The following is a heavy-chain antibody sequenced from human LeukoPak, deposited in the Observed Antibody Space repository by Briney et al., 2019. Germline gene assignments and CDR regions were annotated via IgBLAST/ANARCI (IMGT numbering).Heavy chain of an antibody. CDR2: IYPSSGST. D-gene: IGHD6-19*01. CDR3: ARDAVAGTFYFDF. J-gene: IGHJ4*02. CDR1: GYTFTKYN. V-gene: IGHV1-46*01. Sequence: ASVKVSCKASGYTFTKYNLHWARQAPGQGREWMGIIYPSSGSTSYSQKFRDRVIMTRDTSTSTAYMELSSLSSEDTAVYFCARDAVAGTFYFDFWGQGTLVTVSS.